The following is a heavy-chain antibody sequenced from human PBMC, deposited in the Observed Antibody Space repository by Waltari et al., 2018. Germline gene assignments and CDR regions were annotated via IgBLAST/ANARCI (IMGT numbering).Heavy chain of an antibody. D-gene: IGHD6-13*01. CDR2: IYHSGST. CDR1: GYSISSGYY. Sequence: QVQLQESGPGLVKPSETLSLTCAVSGYSISSGYYWGWIRQPPGKGLEWIGNIYHSGSTHYNPSLKSRVTISVDTSKNQFSLKLSSVTAADTAVYYCGRRAAITAAGPTYYMDVWGKGTTVTVSS. CDR3: GRRAAITAAGPTYYMDV. J-gene: IGHJ6*03. V-gene: IGHV4-38-2*01.